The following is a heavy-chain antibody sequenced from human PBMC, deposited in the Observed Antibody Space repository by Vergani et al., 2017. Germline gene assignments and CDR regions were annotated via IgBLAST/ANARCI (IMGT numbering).Heavy chain of an antibody. CDR3: ARGVEATISGRLDY. D-gene: IGHD1-26*01. Sequence: QVQLVQSGAEVKKPGASVKVSCKASGYTFTSYYMHWVRQAPGQGLEWMGIINPSGPSITYAQTFQERVTRTRETSTNTVYMELSSLRSDDTAVYYCARGVEATISGRLDYWGQGTLVTVSS. CDR2: INPSGPSI. CDR1: GYTFTSYY. V-gene: IGHV1-46*03. J-gene: IGHJ4*02.